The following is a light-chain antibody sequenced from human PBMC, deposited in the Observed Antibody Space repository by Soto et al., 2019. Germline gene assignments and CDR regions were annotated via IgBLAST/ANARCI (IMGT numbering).Light chain of an antibody. J-gene: IGKJ5*01. Sequence: EIVLTQSPATLSLSPGERATLSCSASQSVGTYLAWYQQKPGQSPRLLMFDVSNRATGIPARFSGSGSGTDFTLTISSLEPEDFGVYYCQHRSIWPVSFGQGTRLEIK. V-gene: IGKV3-11*01. CDR2: DVS. CDR1: QSVGTY. CDR3: QHRSIWPVS.